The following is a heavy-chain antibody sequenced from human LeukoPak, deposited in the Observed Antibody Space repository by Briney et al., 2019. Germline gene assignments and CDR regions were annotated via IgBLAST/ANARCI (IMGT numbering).Heavy chain of an antibody. V-gene: IGHV4-4*02. Sequence: KPSGTLSLTCDVSGGSISNTNWWSWVRQPPGQGLEWIGEVSLAGQTNYNPSLNGRVTMSLDESSNQLSLKLTSVTAADTAVYYCARCPLHIVVVTGASAFDIWGQGTMVTVSS. J-gene: IGHJ3*02. CDR1: GGSISNTNW. D-gene: IGHD2-21*02. CDR2: VSLAGQT. CDR3: ARCPLHIVVVTGASAFDI.